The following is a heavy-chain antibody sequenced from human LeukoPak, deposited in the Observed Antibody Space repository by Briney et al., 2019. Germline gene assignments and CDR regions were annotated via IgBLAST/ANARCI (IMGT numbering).Heavy chain of an antibody. CDR2: IYYSGST. J-gene: IGHJ2*01. V-gene: IGHV4-39*01. D-gene: IGHD5-12*01. CDR3: ASSEGYSGYDYWYFDL. Sequence: SETLSLTCTVSGGSISISSYYCGWIRQPPGKGLEWSGSIYYSGSTYYSPSIQSRVTISVDTSKNQFSLKLSSVTAADTAVYYCASSEGYSGYDYWYFDLWGRGTLVTVSS. CDR1: GGSISISSYY.